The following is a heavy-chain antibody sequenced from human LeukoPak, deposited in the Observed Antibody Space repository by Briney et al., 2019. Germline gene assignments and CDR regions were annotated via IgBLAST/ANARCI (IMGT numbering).Heavy chain of an antibody. CDR2: ISGSGGST. J-gene: IGHJ4*02. CDR1: GFTVSSNY. V-gene: IGHV3-23*01. D-gene: IGHD3-3*01. Sequence: GGSLRLSCAASGFTVSSNYMSWVRQAPGKGLEWVSAISGSGGSTYYADSVKGRFTISRDNSKNTLSLQMNSLRAEDTALYYCAKDAKRNYDFWDRFDYWGQGTLVTVSS. CDR3: AKDAKRNYDFWDRFDY.